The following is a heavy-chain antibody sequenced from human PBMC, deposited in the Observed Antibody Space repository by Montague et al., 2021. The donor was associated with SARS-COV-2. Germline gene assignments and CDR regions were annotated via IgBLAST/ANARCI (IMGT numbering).Heavy chain of an antibody. V-gene: IGHV4-39*01. CDR3: ARHATGDPPFGD. D-gene: IGHD7-27*01. CDR2: IYYSGRT. J-gene: IGHJ4*02. Sequence: SQTLSLTCTVSGGSIMRSDYYWGWIRQAPGKGLEWIGSIYYSGRTIYTPSLKTRLSMSIDKSKNQFSLRLNSVTAADTSIYYCARHATGDPPFGDWGQGTRGTVSA. CDR1: GGSIMRSDYY.